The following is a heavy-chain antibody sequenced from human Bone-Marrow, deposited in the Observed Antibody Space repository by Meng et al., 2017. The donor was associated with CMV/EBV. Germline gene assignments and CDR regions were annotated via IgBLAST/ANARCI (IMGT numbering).Heavy chain of an antibody. CDR2: IRYDGSYK. J-gene: IGHJ3*02. V-gene: IGHV3-30*02. Sequence: GGSLRLSCAASGFTFSSSWMTWIRQAPGKGLEWVAFIRYDGSYKSYADSVKGRFTISRDNSKNTLYLQMNSLRAEDTAVYYCAIVGATDLLHAFDIWGQGTMVTVSS. CDR1: GFTFSSSW. CDR3: AIVGATDLLHAFDI. D-gene: IGHD1-26*01.